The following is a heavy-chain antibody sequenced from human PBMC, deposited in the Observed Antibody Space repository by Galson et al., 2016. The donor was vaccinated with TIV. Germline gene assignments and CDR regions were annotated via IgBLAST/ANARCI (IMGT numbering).Heavy chain of an antibody. V-gene: IGHV4-4*07. Sequence: STNYSPSLKSRVTVSQDTSKNQFSLHLNSVTAADTAVYYCAKEKVWGGRESGTEANPYSFFMDVWGKGTTVTISS. CDR3: AKEKVWGGRESGTEANPYSFFMDV. D-gene: IGHD2-21*01. CDR2: ST. J-gene: IGHJ6*03.